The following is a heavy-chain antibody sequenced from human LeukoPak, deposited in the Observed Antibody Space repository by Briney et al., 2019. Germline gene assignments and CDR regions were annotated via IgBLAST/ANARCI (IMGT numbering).Heavy chain of an antibody. J-gene: IGHJ3*02. D-gene: IGHD3/OR15-3a*01. Sequence: TGGSLRLSCAASGFTFTSCGMHWVRQAPGKGLEWVAFIPYDGINKYYADSVEGRFTISRDNSKSTLYLQMNSLRAEDTAVYYCAKDFGLQYFVDGFDIWGQGTVVTVSS. V-gene: IGHV3-30*02. CDR2: IPYDGINK. CDR3: AKDFGLQYFVDGFDI. CDR1: GFTFTSCG.